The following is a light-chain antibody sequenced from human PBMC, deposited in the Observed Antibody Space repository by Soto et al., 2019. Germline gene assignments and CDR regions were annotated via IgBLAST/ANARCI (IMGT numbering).Light chain of an antibody. V-gene: IGLV2-11*01. CDR3: CSYAGSYTFPYV. CDR2: DVS. J-gene: IGLJ1*01. Sequence: QSALTQPRSVSGSPGQSVTISCTGTSSYVGGYNYVSWYQQHPGKAPKLMIYDVSKRPSGVPDRFSGSKSGNTASLTISGLQAEDEADYYGCSYAGSYTFPYVFGTGTKLTVL. CDR1: SSYVGGYNY.